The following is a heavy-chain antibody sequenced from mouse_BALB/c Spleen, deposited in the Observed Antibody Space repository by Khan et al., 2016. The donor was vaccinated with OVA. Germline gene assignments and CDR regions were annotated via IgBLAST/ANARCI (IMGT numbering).Heavy chain of an antibody. V-gene: IGHV3-2*02. Sequence: EVKLEVSGPGLVKPSQSLSLTCTVTGYSITSDYAWNWIRQFPGNKLEWMGFISYSGNTNYNPSLKSRISITRDTSKNQFFLQLNSVTTEDTATYYCERVYGGDFDYWGQGTTLTVSS. J-gene: IGHJ2*01. CDR1: GYSITSDYA. CDR2: ISYSGNT. CDR3: ERVYGGDFDY. D-gene: IGHD1-1*01.